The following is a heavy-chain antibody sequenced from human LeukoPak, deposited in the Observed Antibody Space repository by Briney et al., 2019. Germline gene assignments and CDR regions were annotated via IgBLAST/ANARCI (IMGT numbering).Heavy chain of an antibody. Sequence: GASVKVSCKASGGTFSSYAISWVRQAPGQGLEWMGGIIPIFGTANYAQKFQGRVTITADKSTSTAYMELSSLRSEDTAVYYCARDRYYYDSSGYYYWHAFDIWGQGTMVTVSS. J-gene: IGHJ3*02. CDR3: ARDRYYYDSSGYYYWHAFDI. CDR2: IIPIFGTA. D-gene: IGHD3-22*01. CDR1: GGTFSSYA. V-gene: IGHV1-69*06.